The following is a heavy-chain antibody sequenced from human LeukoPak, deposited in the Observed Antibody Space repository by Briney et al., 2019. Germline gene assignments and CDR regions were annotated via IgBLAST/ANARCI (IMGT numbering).Heavy chain of an antibody. CDR1: GYTLNELS. CDR2: FDPEDGET. V-gene: IGHV1-24*01. J-gene: IGHJ6*02. Sequence: GASVTVSCKVSGYTLNELSIHWVRQAPGKGLEWMGSFDPEDGETIYAQKFHGRVTMTEDTTTDTAYMELRSLRSEDTAVYYCATEKNCTSSSCSAGMDDWGRGTKVTVSS. CDR3: ATEKNCTSSSCSAGMDD. D-gene: IGHD2-2*01.